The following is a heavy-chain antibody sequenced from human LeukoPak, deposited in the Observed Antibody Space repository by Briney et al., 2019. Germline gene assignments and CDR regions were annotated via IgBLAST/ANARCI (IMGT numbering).Heavy chain of an antibody. CDR2: XNPNSGGT. CDR1: GYTFTGYY. V-gene: IGHV1-2*02. Sequence: ASVKVSCKASGYTFTGYYMHWVRQAPGQGLXXXXXXNPNSGGTNYAQKFQGRVTMTRDTSISTAYMELSRLRSDDTAVYYCARGLYCSSTSCYRFDPWGQGTLVTVSS. J-gene: IGHJ5*02. CDR3: ARGLYCSSTSCYRFDP. D-gene: IGHD2-2*01.